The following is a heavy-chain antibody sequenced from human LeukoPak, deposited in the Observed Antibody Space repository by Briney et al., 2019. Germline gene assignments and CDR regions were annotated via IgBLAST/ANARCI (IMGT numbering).Heavy chain of an antibody. J-gene: IGHJ5*02. Sequence: ASETLSLTCTVSGGSISSYYWSCIRQPPGKGREWIGYIYYSGSTNYNPSLKSRVTISEDTSKTQFSLKLSSVTAADTAVYYCARGGAKFDPWGQGTLVTVSS. CDR3: ARGGAKFDP. CDR2: IYYSGST. CDR1: GGSISSYY. V-gene: IGHV4-59*01.